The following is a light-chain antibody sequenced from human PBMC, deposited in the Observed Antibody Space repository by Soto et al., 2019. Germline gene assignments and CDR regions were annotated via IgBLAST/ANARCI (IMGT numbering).Light chain of an antibody. J-gene: IGKJ1*01. CDR3: QQYNSYSGT. Sequence: DIQMTQSSSTLSASVGDSVTITCRASQRISSWLAWYQQKPGKAPKLLIYDASILENGVPSRFSGSGSGTEFTLTISILQPDDFATYYCQQYNSYSGTFGQGTKVDI. CDR2: DAS. V-gene: IGKV1-5*01. CDR1: QRISSW.